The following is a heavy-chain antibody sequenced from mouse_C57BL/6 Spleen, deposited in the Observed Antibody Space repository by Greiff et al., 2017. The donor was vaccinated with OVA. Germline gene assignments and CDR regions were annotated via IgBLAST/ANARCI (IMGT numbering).Heavy chain of an antibody. CDR1: GFTFSSYG. J-gene: IGHJ2*01. Sequence: EVMLVESGGDLVKPGGSLKLSCAASGFTFSSYGMSWVRQTPDKRLEWVATISSGGSYTYYPDSVKGRFTISRDNAKNTLYLQMSSLKSEDTAMYYCAREGAQASYFDDWGQGTTLTVSS. D-gene: IGHD3-2*02. CDR2: ISSGGSYT. CDR3: AREGAQASYFDD. V-gene: IGHV5-6*01.